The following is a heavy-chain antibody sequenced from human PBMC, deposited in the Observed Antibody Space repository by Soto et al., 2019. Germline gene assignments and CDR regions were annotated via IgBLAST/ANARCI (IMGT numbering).Heavy chain of an antibody. D-gene: IGHD6-6*01. V-gene: IGHV1-69*06. CDR2: IIPIFGTA. J-gene: IGHJ6*02. Sequence: GASVKVSCKASGGTFSSYAISWVRQAPGQGLEWMGGIIPIFGTANYAQKFQGRVTITADKSTSTAYMELSSLRSEDTAVYYCVLGYSSSSIYGMDVWGQGTTVTVSS. CDR3: VLGYSSSSIYGMDV. CDR1: GGTFSSYA.